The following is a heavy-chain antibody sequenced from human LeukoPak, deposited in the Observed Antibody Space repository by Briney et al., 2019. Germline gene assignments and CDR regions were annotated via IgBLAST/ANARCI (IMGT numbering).Heavy chain of an antibody. J-gene: IGHJ4*02. CDR1: GYTFTSYG. D-gene: IGHD3-22*01. Sequence: VASVKVSCKASGYTFTSYGISWVRQAPGQGLEWMGWISAYNGNTNYAQKLQGRVTMTTDTSTSTAYMELRSLRSDDTAVYYCATVRYYDTPGDSDYFDYWGQGTLVTVSS. V-gene: IGHV1-18*01. CDR2: ISAYNGNT. CDR3: ATVRYYDTPGDSDYFDY.